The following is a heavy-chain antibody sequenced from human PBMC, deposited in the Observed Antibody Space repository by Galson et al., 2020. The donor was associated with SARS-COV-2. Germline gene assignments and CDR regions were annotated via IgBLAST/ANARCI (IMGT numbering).Heavy chain of an antibody. D-gene: IGHD7-27*01. J-gene: IGHJ4*02. Sequence: GGSLRLSCAASGFSFSNYAMSWVRQAPGKGLEWVSGIHDSGGSTYYADSVKGRFTISRDNSKNTVYLQMNSLRAEDTALYYCAKATQTSWATFDNWGRGTLVTVSS. V-gene: IGHV3-23*01. CDR2: IHDSGGST. CDR1: GFSFSNYA. CDR3: AKATQTSWATFDN.